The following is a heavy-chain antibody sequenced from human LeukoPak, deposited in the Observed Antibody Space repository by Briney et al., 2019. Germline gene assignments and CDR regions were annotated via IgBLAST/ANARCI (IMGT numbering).Heavy chain of an antibody. J-gene: IGHJ4*02. CDR1: GFTFSSYS. V-gene: IGHV3-48*01. CDR2: ISNSNSTI. Sequence: PGGSLRLSCAASGFTFSSYSMNWVRQAPGKVLEWISYISNSNSTIYYADSVKGRFTISRDNAKDSLYLQMNRLRAEDTAVYYCARGARPLAYWGLGTLVTVSS. CDR3: ARGARPLAY. D-gene: IGHD6-6*01.